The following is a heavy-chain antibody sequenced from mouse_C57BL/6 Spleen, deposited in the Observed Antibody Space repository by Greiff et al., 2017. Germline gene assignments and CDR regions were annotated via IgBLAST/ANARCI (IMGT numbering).Heavy chain of an antibody. CDR1: GYAFSSSW. CDR2: IYPGNGDT. CDR3: ARYTNSSMSYFYY. Sequence: QVQLKESGPELVKPGASVKISCKASGYAFSSSWMNWVKQRPGKGLEWIGRIYPGNGDTNYNGKFKGKATLTADKSSSTAYMQLSSLTSENSAVYFCARYTNSSMSYFYYWGQGTTLTVSS. D-gene: IGHD2-10*02. V-gene: IGHV1-82*01. J-gene: IGHJ2*01.